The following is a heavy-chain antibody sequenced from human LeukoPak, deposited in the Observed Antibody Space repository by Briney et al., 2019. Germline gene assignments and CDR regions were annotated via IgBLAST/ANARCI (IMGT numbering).Heavy chain of an antibody. CDR2: ISGSGGST. J-gene: IGHJ4*02. CDR1: GFTFSSYA. CDR3: AKDASTTVTPFDY. D-gene: IGHD4-17*01. Sequence: GGSLRLSCAASGFTFSSYAMSWVRQAPWKGLAWVSAISGSGGSTYYADSVKGRSTLSRGNSKNRLYLQMNSLRAEDTAVYYCAKDASTTVTPFDYWGQGTLVAVSS. V-gene: IGHV3-23*01.